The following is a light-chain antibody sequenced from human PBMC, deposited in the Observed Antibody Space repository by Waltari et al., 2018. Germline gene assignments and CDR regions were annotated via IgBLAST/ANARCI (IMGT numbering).Light chain of an antibody. V-gene: IGKV3-20*01. CDR1: QSVGRS. Sequence: EIVLTQSPGTLSLSPGERATLSCRASQSVGRSLVWYQQKPGHAPRLLIYGASTRATGIPDRFSGSGSGTDFSLTVSRLEPEDFGLYYCQHNLRLPVTFGQGTKVEIK. CDR3: QHNLRLPVT. J-gene: IGKJ1*01. CDR2: GAS.